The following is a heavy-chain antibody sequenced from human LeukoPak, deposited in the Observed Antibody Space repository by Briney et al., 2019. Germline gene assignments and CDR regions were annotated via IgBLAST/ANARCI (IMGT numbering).Heavy chain of an antibody. Sequence: GGSLRLSCAASGFTFSSYWMSWVRQAPGKGLEWVANIKQDGSEKYYVDSVKGRFTISRDNAKNSLYLQMNSLRAEDTAVYYCARGCSSTSCYTGYFDYWGQGTLVTVSS. V-gene: IGHV3-7*01. J-gene: IGHJ4*02. CDR1: GFTFSSYW. CDR3: ARGCSSTSCYTGYFDY. CDR2: IKQDGSEK. D-gene: IGHD2-2*02.